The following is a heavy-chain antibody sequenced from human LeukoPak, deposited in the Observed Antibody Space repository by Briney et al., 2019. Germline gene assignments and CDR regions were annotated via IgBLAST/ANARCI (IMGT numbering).Heavy chain of an antibody. D-gene: IGHD6-13*01. CDR3: PRGGAAARLQYNYYYRMDV. J-gene: IGHJ6*04. V-gene: IGHV4-59*11. Sequence: PSETLSLTCTVSGGYISSHYWSWIRQPPGEGLEWIGNVYYNGSTNYNPSLMSRVTISVETSKNQFALRPRSVTAGDGAGCLFPRGGAAARLQYNYYYRMDVWYKGTTVTVSS. CDR2: VYYNGST. CDR1: GGYISSHY.